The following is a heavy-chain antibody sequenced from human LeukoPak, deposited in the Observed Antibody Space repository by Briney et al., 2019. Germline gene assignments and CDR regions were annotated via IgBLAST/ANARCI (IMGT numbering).Heavy chain of an antibody. V-gene: IGHV4-61*02. CDR2: IYTSGTT. CDR3: ARATGVYYGSEIYDY. D-gene: IGHD3-10*01. J-gene: IGHJ4*02. CDR1: GGSISSGTYY. Sequence: SETLSLTCTVSGGSISSGTYYWSWIRQPAGKGLEWIGRIYTSGTTNYNPSLKSRVTISVDTSKNQFSLKLSSVTAADTAVYYCARATGVYYGSEIYDYWGQGTLVTVSS.